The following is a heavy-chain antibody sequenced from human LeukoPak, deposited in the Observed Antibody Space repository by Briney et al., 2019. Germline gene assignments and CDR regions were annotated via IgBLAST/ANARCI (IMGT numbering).Heavy chain of an antibody. CDR3: ARRGSGASLEYYFDL. CDR2: IYYSGNT. V-gene: IGHV4-59*08. D-gene: IGHD1-14*01. CDR1: GGSISSYY. Sequence: TSETLSLTCTVSGGSISSYYWSWIRQPPGKGLEYIGYIYYSGNTNSNPSLNSRVTISVDTSKNQFSLKLSSVTAADTAVYYCARRGSGASLEYYFDLWGGGTLVTVSS. J-gene: IGHJ2*01.